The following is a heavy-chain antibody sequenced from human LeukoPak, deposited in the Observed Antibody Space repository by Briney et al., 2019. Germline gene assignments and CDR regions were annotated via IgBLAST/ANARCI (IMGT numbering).Heavy chain of an antibody. CDR1: GFTFSNAW. V-gene: IGHV3-15*01. Sequence: GGSLRLSCAASGFTFSNAWMSWVRQAPGKGLEWVGRIKSKTDGGTTDYAAPVKGRFTISRDDSKNTLYLQMNSLKTEDTAVYYGTTDMYYDFWSGYDRARYYYYGMDVWGQGTTVTVSS. CDR3: TTDMYYDFWSGYDRARYYYYGMDV. D-gene: IGHD3-3*01. CDR2: IKSKTDGGTT. J-gene: IGHJ6*02.